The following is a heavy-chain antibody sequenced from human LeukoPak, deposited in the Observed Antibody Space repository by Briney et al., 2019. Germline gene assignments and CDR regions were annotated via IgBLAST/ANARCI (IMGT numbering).Heavy chain of an antibody. CDR3: AREGGYGLDGNWFDP. D-gene: IGHD1-1*01. CDR1: GGSFSGYY. CDR2: IYYSGST. J-gene: IGHJ5*02. V-gene: IGHV4-59*01. Sequence: SETLSLTCAVYGGSFSGYYWSWIRQPPGKGLEWIGYIYYSGSTNYNPSLKSRVTISVDTSKNQFSLKLSSVTAADTAVYYCAREGGYGLDGNWFDPWGQGTLVTVSS.